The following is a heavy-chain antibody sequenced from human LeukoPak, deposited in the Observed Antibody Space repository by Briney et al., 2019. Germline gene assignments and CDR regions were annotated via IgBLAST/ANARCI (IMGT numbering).Heavy chain of an antibody. CDR2: INPNSGGT. CDR1: GYTFTDYY. Sequence: GASVKVSCKASGYTFTDYYMHWVRQAPGQGLEWMGWINPNSGGTNYAQKFQGRVTMTRDTSINTAYMELSRLRSDDTAVYYCARDGHQLANWFDPWGQGTLVTVSS. J-gene: IGHJ5*02. V-gene: IGHV1-2*02. CDR3: ARDGHQLANWFDP.